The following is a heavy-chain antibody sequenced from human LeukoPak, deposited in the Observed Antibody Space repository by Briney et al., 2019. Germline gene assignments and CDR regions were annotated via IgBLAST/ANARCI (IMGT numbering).Heavy chain of an antibody. CDR2: IIPIFGTA. CDR3: ARDKGIAAARDWFDP. V-gene: IGHV1-69*13. J-gene: IGHJ5*02. Sequence: SVKVSCKASGGTFSSYAISWVRQAPGQGLEWMGGIIPIFGTANYAQKFQGRVTITADESTSTAYMELSSLRSEDTAVYYCARDKGIAAARDWFDPWGQGTLVTVSS. CDR1: GGTFSSYA. D-gene: IGHD6-13*01.